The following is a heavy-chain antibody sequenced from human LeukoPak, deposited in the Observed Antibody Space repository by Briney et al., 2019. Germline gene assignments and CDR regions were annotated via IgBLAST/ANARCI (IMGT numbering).Heavy chain of an antibody. J-gene: IGHJ1*01. CDR1: GYNFHTYG. CDR2: ISSSTGNT. V-gene: IGHV1-18*01. D-gene: IGHD2-2*01. CDR3: VRLPLGYCSSTSCLD. Sequence: GASVKVSCKASGYNFHTYGISWVRQAPGQGLEWMGWISSSTGNTKYAQKLQDRVTMTTDTSTSTAYLYLRNLRSDDTAVYYCVRLPLGYCSSTSCLDWGQGTLVTVSS.